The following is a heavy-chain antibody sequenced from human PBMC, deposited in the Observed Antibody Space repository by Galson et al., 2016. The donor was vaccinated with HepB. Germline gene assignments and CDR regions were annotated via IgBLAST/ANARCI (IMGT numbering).Heavy chain of an antibody. V-gene: IGHV5-51*01. CDR2: IYPGDSNT. D-gene: IGHD3-10*01. CDR1: GYRFSYFS. J-gene: IGHJ3*02. CDR3: AGIGEGTLVRGATGAFDI. Sequence: QSGAEVKKPGESLKISCKGSGYRFSYFSIGWVRLMPGKGLEWMGIIYPGDSNTRYSPSFQGQVTISTDKSISTAYLQWSSLKASDTAMYYCAGIGEGTLVRGATGAFDIWGQGTMVTVSS.